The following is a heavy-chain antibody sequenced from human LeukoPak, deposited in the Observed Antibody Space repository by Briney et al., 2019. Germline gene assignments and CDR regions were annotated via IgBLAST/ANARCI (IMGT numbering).Heavy chain of an antibody. CDR3: ARGKYSSGWQSKYYYYYGMDV. CDR2: INHSGST. CDR1: GGSFSGYY. Sequence: PSETLSLTCAVCGGSFSGYYWSWIRQPPGKGLEWIGEINHSGSTNYNPSLKSRVTISVDTSKNQFSLKLSSVTAADTAVYYCARGKYSSGWQSKYYYYYGMDVWGQGTTVTVSS. D-gene: IGHD6-19*01. V-gene: IGHV4-34*01. J-gene: IGHJ6*02.